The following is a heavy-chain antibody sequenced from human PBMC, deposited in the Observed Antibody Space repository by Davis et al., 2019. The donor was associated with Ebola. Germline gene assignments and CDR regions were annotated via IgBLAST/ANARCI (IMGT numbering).Heavy chain of an antibody. CDR3: AKDLDLRGVYYFDY. Sequence: GESLMISCSASGFTFSSYAMHWVRQAPGRGLESLSRTSTNGETTFYAESVKGRFTISRDNAKNFLYLQMNSLRTEDTAFYYCAKDLDLRGVYYFDYWGQGTLVTVSS. J-gene: IGHJ4*02. D-gene: IGHD3/OR15-3a*01. V-gene: IGHV3-64*04. CDR2: TSTNGETT. CDR1: GFTFSSYA.